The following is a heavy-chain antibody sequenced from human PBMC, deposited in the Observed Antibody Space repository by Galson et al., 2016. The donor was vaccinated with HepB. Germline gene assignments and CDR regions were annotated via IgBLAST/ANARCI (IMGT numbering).Heavy chain of an antibody. D-gene: IGHD6-13*01. CDR3: ARGGDSYSSRSGRWVDP. J-gene: IGHJ5*02. CDR2: ISAYNGNT. Sequence: SVKVSCKVSGYTLSELSIHWVRQAPGQGLEWMGWISAYNGNTIYAQKLQGRVTMTTDTSTNTAYMELRSLRSDDTAVYYCARGGDSYSSRSGRWVDPGGQGTLVTVSS. V-gene: IGHV1-18*01. CDR1: GYTLSELS.